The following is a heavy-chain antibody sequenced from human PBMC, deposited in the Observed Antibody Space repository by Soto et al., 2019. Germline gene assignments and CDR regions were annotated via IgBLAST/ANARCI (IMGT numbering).Heavy chain of an antibody. CDR3: AKDLRAVSTVTRADS. V-gene: IGHV3-23*01. J-gene: IGHJ4*02. CDR2: ISGNGGGT. CDR1: GFTFSSYA. D-gene: IGHD4-17*01. Sequence: EVQLLESGGGLVSPWGSLRLSCAASGFTFSSYAMSWFRQAPGKGLEWVSAISGNGGGTYYADSVKGRFTISRDNSKNMLFLQMTSLRAEDTAVYYCAKDLRAVSTVTRADSWGLGTLVTVSS.